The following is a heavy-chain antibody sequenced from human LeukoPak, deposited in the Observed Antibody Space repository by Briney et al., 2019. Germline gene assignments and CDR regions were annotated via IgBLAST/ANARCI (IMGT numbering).Heavy chain of an antibody. Sequence: PGGSLRLSCAASGFTFDDYAMHWVRQAPGKGLEWVSGISWNSGSIGYADSVKGRFTISRDNAKNSLYLQMNSLRAEDTALYYCAKDKTDYDSSGYFDYWGQGTLVTVSS. CDR3: AKDKTDYDSSGYFDY. J-gene: IGHJ4*02. D-gene: IGHD3-22*01. CDR1: GFTFDDYA. V-gene: IGHV3-9*01. CDR2: ISWNSGSI.